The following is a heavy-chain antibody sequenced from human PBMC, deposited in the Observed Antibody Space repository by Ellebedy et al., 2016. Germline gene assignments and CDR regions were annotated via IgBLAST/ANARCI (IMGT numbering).Heavy chain of an antibody. V-gene: IGHV3-23*01. CDR2: ISGGGDIT. CDR3: YYGHYSGS. D-gene: IGHD4-17*01. Sequence: GESLKISXTASGLNFNTFFMTWVRQAPGKGLEWVSTISGGGDITVSADSVKGRFTISRDNSRNTLYLQMNSLRAEDTAVYYCYYGHYSGSWGQGTLVTVSS. J-gene: IGHJ4*02. CDR1: GLNFNTFF.